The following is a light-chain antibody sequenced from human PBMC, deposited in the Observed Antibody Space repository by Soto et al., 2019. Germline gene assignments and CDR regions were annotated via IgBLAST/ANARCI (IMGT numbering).Light chain of an antibody. Sequence: DIQMTQSPSSLSASVGDIVTITCVASQSISSYLNWYQQKPGKAPKLLIYAASSLQSGVPSRFSGSGSGTDFNLTISSLQTEDFATYYCQQSYSTIITFGQGTRLEIK. CDR2: AAS. J-gene: IGKJ5*01. CDR3: QQSYSTIIT. CDR1: QSISSY. V-gene: IGKV1-39*01.